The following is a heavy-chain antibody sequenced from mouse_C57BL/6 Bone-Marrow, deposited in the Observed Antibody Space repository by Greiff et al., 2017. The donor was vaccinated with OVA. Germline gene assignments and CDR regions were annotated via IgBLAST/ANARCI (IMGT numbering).Heavy chain of an antibody. D-gene: IGHD1-1*01. CDR3: ARGTVYY. Sequence: EVMLVESGGDLVKPGGSLKLSCAASGFTFSSYGMSWVRQTPDKRLEWVATISSGGSYTYYPDSVKGRFTISRDNAKNTLYLQMSSLKSEDTAMYYCARGTVYYWGQGTTLTVSS. J-gene: IGHJ2*01. CDR2: ISSGGSYT. V-gene: IGHV5-6*01. CDR1: GFTFSSYG.